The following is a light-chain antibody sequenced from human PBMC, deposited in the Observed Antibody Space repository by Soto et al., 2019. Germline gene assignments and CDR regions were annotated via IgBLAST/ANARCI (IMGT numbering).Light chain of an antibody. CDR3: QHYNSYSEA. Sequence: EIQMTQSTSSLSASVGDRVTITCQASQDISNYLNWYQQKPGKAPKLLIYKASTLKSGVPSRFSGSGSGTEFTLTISSLQPDDFATYYCQHYNSYSEAFAQRTRLAIK. J-gene: IGKJ5*01. CDR1: QDISNY. CDR2: KAS. V-gene: IGKV1-5*03.